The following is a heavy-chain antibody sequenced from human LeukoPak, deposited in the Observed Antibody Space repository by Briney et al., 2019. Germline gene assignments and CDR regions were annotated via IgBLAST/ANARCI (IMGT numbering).Heavy chain of an antibody. J-gene: IGHJ4*02. CDR2: IDYDGRST. D-gene: IGHD6-13*01. CDR1: GFTFSSFW. V-gene: IGHV3-74*01. CDR3: ATIAAADKDY. Sequence: GGSLRLSCVASGFTFSSFWMHYVRQAPGKGLVWVSRIDYDGRSTIYADSVKGRFTISRDNAKNTLYLQMNSLRAEDTAMYYCATIAAADKDYWGQGTLVTVSS.